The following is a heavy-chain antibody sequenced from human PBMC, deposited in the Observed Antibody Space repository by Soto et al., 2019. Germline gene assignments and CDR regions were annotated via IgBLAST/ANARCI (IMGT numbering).Heavy chain of an antibody. CDR3: ARDWLMDGYNSRSFDY. V-gene: IGHV1-69*01. D-gene: IGHD5-12*01. CDR1: GGTFSSFG. CDR2: IIPLYGTA. Sequence: QVQLVQSGAEVKKPGSSVKVSCKASGGTFSSFGFNWVRQAPGQGVEWMGGIIPLYGTANHAQRFQGRVTISADGSTSTVYMELISLRSEDTAIYYCARDWLMDGYNSRSFDYWGQGTLVSVSS. J-gene: IGHJ4*02.